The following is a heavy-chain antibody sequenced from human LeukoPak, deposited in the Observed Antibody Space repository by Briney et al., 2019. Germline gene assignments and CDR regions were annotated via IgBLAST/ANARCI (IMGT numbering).Heavy chain of an antibody. CDR2: INHSGST. V-gene: IGHV4-34*01. D-gene: IGHD3-3*01. CDR1: GGSFSGYY. J-gene: IGHJ4*02. CDR3: ARSAVYEYDY. Sequence: PSETLSLTCAVYGGSFSGYYWSWIRQPPGKGLEWIGEINHSGSTNYNPSLKSRVTISVDTSKNQFSLKLSSVTAADTAVYYCARSAVYEYDYWGQGTLVTVSS.